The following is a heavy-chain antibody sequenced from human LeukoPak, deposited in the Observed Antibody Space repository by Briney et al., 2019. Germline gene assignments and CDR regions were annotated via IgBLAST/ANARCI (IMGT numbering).Heavy chain of an antibody. CDR1: GFTFTFSRYA. J-gene: IGHJ4*02. CDR3: AKDPLVRGVTYDY. D-gene: IGHD3-10*01. CDR2: ISGGGGGT. Sequence: GGSLRLSCAASGFTFTFSRYAMSWVRQAPGKGLEWVSAISGGGGGTYYADSVKGRFTISRDNSKNTLYLQMNSLRAEDTAVYYCAKDPLVRGVTYDYWGQGTLVTVSS. V-gene: IGHV3-23*01.